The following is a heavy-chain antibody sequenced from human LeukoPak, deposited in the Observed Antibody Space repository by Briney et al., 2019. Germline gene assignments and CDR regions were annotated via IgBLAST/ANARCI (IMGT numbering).Heavy chain of an antibody. Sequence: GGSLRLSCVVSGFTFSSDWMTWVRLAPGKGLEWVANVKRDGSEKYYVDSVKGRFTISRDNAKNSLYLQMNSLRAEDTAAYYCATRFGVSWGQGTLGTVSS. CDR1: GFTFSSDW. V-gene: IGHV3-7*02. J-gene: IGHJ5*02. D-gene: IGHD3-10*01. CDR2: VKRDGSEK. CDR3: ATRFGVS.